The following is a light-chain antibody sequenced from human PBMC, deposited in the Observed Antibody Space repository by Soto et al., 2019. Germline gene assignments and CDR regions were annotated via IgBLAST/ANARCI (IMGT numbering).Light chain of an antibody. CDR3: QKYNSAPPFT. J-gene: IGKJ3*01. CDR1: QGISNY. Sequence: DIQMTQSPSSLSASVGDRVTITCRASQGISNYLAWYQQKPGKVPKLLIYAASTLQSGVPSRFSGSGSGTDFTLTISSLQPEDVAIYYCQKYNSAPPFTFGHGTKVDIK. V-gene: IGKV1-27*01. CDR2: AAS.